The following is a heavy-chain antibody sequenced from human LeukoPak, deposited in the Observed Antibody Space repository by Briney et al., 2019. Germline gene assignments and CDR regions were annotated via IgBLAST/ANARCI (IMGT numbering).Heavy chain of an antibody. CDR2: INHSGST. Sequence: SETLSLTCAVYGGSFSGYYWSWIRQPPGKGLEWIGEINHSGSTNYNPSLKSRVSSSVDTSKNQLFLTLTSVTAADTAMCYCVRGHRGNWHLDFAHWGQGTLVTVSS. CDR3: VRGHRGNWHLDFAH. V-gene: IGHV4-34*01. D-gene: IGHD4-23*01. CDR1: GGSFSGYY. J-gene: IGHJ4*02.